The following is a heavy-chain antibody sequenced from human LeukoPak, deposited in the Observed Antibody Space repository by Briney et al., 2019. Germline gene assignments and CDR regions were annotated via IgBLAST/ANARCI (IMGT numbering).Heavy chain of an antibody. CDR1: GFTFSDYY. Sequence: GGSLRLSCAASGFTFSDYYMSWIRQAPGKGLEWVSYISSSSSYTNYADSVKGRFTISRDNAKNSLYLQMNSLRAEDTTVYYCARDPYYYGSGSSYYYGMDVWGQGTTVTVSS. CDR2: ISSSSSYT. CDR3: ARDPYYYGSGSSYYYGMDV. D-gene: IGHD3-10*01. V-gene: IGHV3-11*05. J-gene: IGHJ6*02.